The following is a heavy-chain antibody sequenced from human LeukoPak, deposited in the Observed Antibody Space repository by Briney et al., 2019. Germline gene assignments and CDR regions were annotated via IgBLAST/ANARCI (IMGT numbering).Heavy chain of an antibody. CDR2: ISGSGGST. V-gene: IGHV3-23*01. J-gene: IGHJ3*02. CDR1: GFTFSSYA. Sequence: PGGSLRLSCAASGFTFSSYAMSWVRQAPGKGLEWVSAISGSGGSTYYADSAKGRFTISRDNSKNTLYLQMNSLRAEDTAVYYCAREENGGEYDDGFDSWGQGTMVTVSS. D-gene: IGHD4-17*01. CDR3: AREENGGEYDDGFDS.